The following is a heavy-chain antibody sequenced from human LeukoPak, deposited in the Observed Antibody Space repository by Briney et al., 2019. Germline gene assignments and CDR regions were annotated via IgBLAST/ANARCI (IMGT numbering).Heavy chain of an antibody. CDR3: ARVSRIRSSRRSFVQGKDV. J-gene: IGHJ6*01. D-gene: IGHD2-15*01. V-gene: IGHV1-46*01. Sequence: ASVKVSCKASGYTFTSYYMHWVRQAPGQGLEWMGIINPSGGSTSYAQKFQGRVTMTRDTSTSTVYMELSSLRSEDTAVYYCARVSRIRSSRRSFVQGKDVWGQRNTVTVSS. CDR1: GYTFTSYY. CDR2: INPSGGST.